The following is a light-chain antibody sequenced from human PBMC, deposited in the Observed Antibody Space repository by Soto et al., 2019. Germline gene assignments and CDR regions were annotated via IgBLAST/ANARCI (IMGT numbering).Light chain of an antibody. V-gene: IGKV3-20*01. Sequence: IVLTQSPGTLPLSPGETATLSCRASQSVNANYLAWYQHKPGQAPRLLIYDASRRATGTPDRFSGSGSGTDFTLTIRRLEPEDFALYYCQQYGDSRQVTFGGGTKVDIK. J-gene: IGKJ4*01. CDR1: QSVNANY. CDR2: DAS. CDR3: QQYGDSRQVT.